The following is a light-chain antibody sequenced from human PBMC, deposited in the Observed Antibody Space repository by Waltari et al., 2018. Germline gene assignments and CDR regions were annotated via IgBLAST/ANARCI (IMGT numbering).Light chain of an antibody. J-gene: IGKJ2*01. CDR3: QQRRNWPPT. V-gene: IGKV3-11*01. CDR1: QAVGGF. CDR2: DTS. Sequence: DIVLTQSPATLSLSPGERATLSCRASQAVGGFIAWYQQRPGQAPRLLIYDTSNRGSGIPTRFSGSGSGTDFTLTISSLEPEDFAHYYCQQRRNWPPTFGQGT.